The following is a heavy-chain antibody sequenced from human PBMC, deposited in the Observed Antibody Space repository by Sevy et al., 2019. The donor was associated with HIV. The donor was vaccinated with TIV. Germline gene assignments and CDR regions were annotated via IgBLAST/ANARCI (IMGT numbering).Heavy chain of an antibody. D-gene: IGHD2-15*01. CDR1: GYTLTELS. J-gene: IGHJ6*02. Sequence: ASVKVSCKVYGYTLTELSMHWVRQAPGKGLEWMGCFDPEDGEAIYSQSFQGRVTLTEDTSTDTAYMELSGLRSEDTAVYYCTEGGHGGGMDVWGQGTTVTVSS. CDR3: TEGGHGGGMDV. CDR2: FDPEDGEA. V-gene: IGHV1-24*01.